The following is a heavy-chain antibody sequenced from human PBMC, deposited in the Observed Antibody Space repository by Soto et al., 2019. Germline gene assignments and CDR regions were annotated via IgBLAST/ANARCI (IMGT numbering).Heavy chain of an antibody. CDR3: ARVQSAVVVAATPHLLAFMDV. CDR2: IIPIFGTA. J-gene: IGHJ6*02. V-gene: IGHV1-69*06. D-gene: IGHD2-15*01. CDR1: GGTFSNYA. Sequence: SVKVSCKASGGTFSNYAISWVRQAPGQGLEWMGGIIPIFGTANYAQKFQGRVTITADKSTSTAYMELSSLRSEDTAVYYCARVQSAVVVAATPHLLAFMDVWGQGTTVTVSS.